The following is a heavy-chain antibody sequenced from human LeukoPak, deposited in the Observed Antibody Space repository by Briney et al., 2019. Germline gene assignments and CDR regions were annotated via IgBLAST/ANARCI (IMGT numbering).Heavy chain of an antibody. V-gene: IGHV3-23*01. CDR3: ANREGGYTYDPFDY. J-gene: IGHJ4*02. D-gene: IGHD5-18*01. Sequence: GGSLRLSCAASGFTFSTYAMSWVRQAPGRGLEWVSAISGSSDTTYYADFVKGRFTISRDNSKNTLYLQMNSLRAEDTAVYYCANREGGYTYDPFDYWGQGTLVTVSS. CDR2: ISGSSDTT. CDR1: GFTFSTYA.